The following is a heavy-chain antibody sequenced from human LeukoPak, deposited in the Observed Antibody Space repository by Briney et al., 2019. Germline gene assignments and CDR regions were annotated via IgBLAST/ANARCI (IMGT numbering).Heavy chain of an antibody. CDR2: ISSSNKTI. CDR1: GFTFSYYS. Sequence: PGGSLRLSCAASGFTFSYYSMNWVRQAPGKGLEWVSYISSSNKTIYYADSVKGRFTISRDNAKKSLDLQMNSLRDEDTAVYYCARDHRSGSGSGTQANDCWGQGTLVTVSS. D-gene: IGHD3-10*01. V-gene: IGHV3-48*02. CDR3: ARDHRSGSGSGTQANDC. J-gene: IGHJ4*02.